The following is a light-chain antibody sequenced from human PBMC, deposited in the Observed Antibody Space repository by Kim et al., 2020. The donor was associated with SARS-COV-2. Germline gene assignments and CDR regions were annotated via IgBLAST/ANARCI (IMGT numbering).Light chain of an antibody. CDR2: DAS. CDR3: EQYNSYR. V-gene: IGKV1-5*01. Sequence: TLSASVGDRVTISCRASQKISTGLAWYQQKPGKVPKVLIYDASSLESGVPSRFSGSGSGTEFTLTISSLQPDDFATYYCEQYNSYRFGQGTKLEI. J-gene: IGKJ2*03. CDR1: QKISTG.